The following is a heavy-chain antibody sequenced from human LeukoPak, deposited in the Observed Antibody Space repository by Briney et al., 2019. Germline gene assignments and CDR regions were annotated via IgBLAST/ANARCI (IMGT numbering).Heavy chain of an antibody. CDR1: GGTFSSYA. Sequence: SVKVSCKASGGTFSSYAISWVRQAPGQGLEWMGGIIHIFGTANYAQKFQGRVTITTDESTSTAYMELSSLRSEDTAVYYCARVRYYDSSGYQRREGVYYYYYMDVWGKGTTVTVSS. D-gene: IGHD3-22*01. J-gene: IGHJ6*03. CDR3: ARVRYYDSSGYQRREGVYYYYYMDV. CDR2: IIHIFGTA. V-gene: IGHV1-69*05.